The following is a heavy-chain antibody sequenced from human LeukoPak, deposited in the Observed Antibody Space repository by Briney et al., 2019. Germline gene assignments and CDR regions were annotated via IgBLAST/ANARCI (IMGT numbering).Heavy chain of an antibody. CDR3: ARWGQLLFRGDVDAFDI. Sequence: GGSLRLSCAASGFTFSSYAMSWIRQAPGKGLEWVANIKHDGSEKYYVDSVRGRFTISRDNAKNSLYLQMNSLRAEDTAVYYCARWGQLLFRGDVDAFDIWGQGTMVTVSS. J-gene: IGHJ3*02. D-gene: IGHD2-21*01. V-gene: IGHV3-7*01. CDR2: IKHDGSEK. CDR1: GFTFSSYA.